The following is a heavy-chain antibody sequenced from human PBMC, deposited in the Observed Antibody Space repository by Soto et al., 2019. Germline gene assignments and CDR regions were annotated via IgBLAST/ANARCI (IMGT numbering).Heavy chain of an antibody. D-gene: IGHD5-18*01. V-gene: IGHV3-9*01. CDR1: GLNFDDYG. Sequence: EVQLVESGGGLVQPGRSLRLSCVASGLNFDDYGMHWVRQAPGKGLEWVSGINWNGAIIGYADTVRGRFTMSRDNAKNSLYLQMNSLRVEDTALYYCSKDRGPGYIYVDSDYWGQGTLVTVSS. J-gene: IGHJ4*02. CDR2: INWNGAII. CDR3: SKDRGPGYIYVDSDY.